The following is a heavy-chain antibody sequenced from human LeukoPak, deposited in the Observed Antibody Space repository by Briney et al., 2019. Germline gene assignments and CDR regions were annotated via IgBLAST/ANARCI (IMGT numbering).Heavy chain of an antibody. V-gene: IGHV1-18*01. CDR2: ISAYNGNT. J-gene: IGHJ4*02. Sequence: GWISAYNGNTNYAQKLQGRVTMTTDTSTSTAYMELRSLRSDDTAVYYCARDRRVATTVFDYWGQGTLVTVSS. CDR3: ARDRRVATTVFDY. D-gene: IGHD5-12*01.